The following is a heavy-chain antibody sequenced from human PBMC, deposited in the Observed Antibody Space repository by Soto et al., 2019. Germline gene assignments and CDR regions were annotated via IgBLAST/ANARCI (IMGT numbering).Heavy chain of an antibody. Sequence: QVQLVESGGGVVQPGGPLRLSCAASGLPLSYYGFPWVRQAPGKGLGGLAVMHTGGNEKYYVDSVKGRFTVSRDDSRNMVYLEMNGLRAEDTAEYFCARDADTTGHYSHFDLWGRGALVAVS. V-gene: IGHV3-33*08. D-gene: IGHD3-9*01. CDR2: MHTGGNEK. CDR3: ARDADTTGHYSHFDL. J-gene: IGHJ4*02. CDR1: GLPLSYYG.